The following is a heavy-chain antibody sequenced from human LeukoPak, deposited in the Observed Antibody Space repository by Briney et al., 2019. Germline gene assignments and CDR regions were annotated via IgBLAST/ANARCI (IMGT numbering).Heavy chain of an antibody. CDR1: GFTFDDYA. CDR3: AKDIRAEPHGSGSFFDY. D-gene: IGHD3-10*01. Sequence: GGSLRLSCAASGFTFDDYAMHWVRQAPGKGLEWVSLISWDGGSTYHADSVKGRFTISRDNSKNSLYLQMNSLRAEDTALYYCAKDIRAEPHGSGSFFDYWGQGTLVTVSS. J-gene: IGHJ4*02. V-gene: IGHV3-43D*04. CDR2: ISWDGGST.